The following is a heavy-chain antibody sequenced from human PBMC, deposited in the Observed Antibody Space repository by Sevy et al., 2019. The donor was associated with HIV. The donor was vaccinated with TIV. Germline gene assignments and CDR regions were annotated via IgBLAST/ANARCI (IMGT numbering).Heavy chain of an antibody. J-gene: IGHJ4*02. CDR1: GFTFSSYS. CDR3: ARVHPDEHYFDY. Sequence: GGSLRLSCAASGFTFSSYSMNWVRQAPGKGLEWVSYISSSSSTIYYADSVKGRFTISRDNAKNSLYLQMNSLRDEDTSVYYCARVHPDEHYFDYWGQRTLVTVSS. CDR2: ISSSSSTI. V-gene: IGHV3-48*02.